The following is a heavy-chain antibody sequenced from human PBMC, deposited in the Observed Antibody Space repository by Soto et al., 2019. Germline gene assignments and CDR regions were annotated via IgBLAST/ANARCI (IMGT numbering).Heavy chain of an antibody. CDR3: AKEGMGSSGWYQVDY. V-gene: IGHV3-9*01. CDR2: ISWNSGSI. CDR1: GFTFDDYA. D-gene: IGHD6-19*01. J-gene: IGHJ4*02. Sequence: GGSLRLSCAASGFTFDDYAMHWVRQAPGKGLEWVSGISWNSGSIGYADSVKGRFTISRDNAKNSLYLQMNSLRAEDTALYYCAKEGMGSSGWYQVDYWGQGTLVTVSS.